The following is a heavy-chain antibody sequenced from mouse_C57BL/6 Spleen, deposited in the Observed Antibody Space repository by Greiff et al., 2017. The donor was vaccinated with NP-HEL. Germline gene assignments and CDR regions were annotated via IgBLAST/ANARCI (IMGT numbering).Heavy chain of an antibody. CDR3: AKYGSSYVDAMDY. D-gene: IGHD1-1*01. V-gene: IGHV5-4*03. CDR1: GFTFSSYA. Sequence: EVKLMESGGGLVKPGGSLKLSCAASGFTFSSYAMSWVRQTPEKRLEWVATISDGGSYTYYPDNVKGRFTISRDNAKNNLYLQMSHLKSEDTAMYYCAKYGSSYVDAMDYWGQGTSVTVSS. CDR2: ISDGGSYT. J-gene: IGHJ4*01.